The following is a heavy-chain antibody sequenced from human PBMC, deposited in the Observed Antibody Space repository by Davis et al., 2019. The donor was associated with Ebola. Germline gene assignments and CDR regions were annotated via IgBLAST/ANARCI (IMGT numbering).Heavy chain of an antibody. D-gene: IGHD4-17*01. Sequence: GESLKISCAASGFTFSSYAMSWVRQAPGKGLEWVSAISGSGGSTYYADSVKGRFTISRDNSKNTLYLQMNSLRAEDTAVYYCAADYVRYYYYYGMDVWGQGTTVTVSS. J-gene: IGHJ6*02. CDR1: GFTFSSYA. V-gene: IGHV3-23*01. CDR2: ISGSGGST. CDR3: AADYVRYYYYYGMDV.